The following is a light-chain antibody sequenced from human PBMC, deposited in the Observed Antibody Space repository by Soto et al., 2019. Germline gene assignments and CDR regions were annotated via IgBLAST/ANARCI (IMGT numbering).Light chain of an antibody. CDR1: QSVASNY. V-gene: IGKV3-20*01. CDR2: GAS. Sequence: EIVLTQSPGTLSLSPGERATLSCRASQSVASNYLAWYQQKPGQAPRLLIYGASSRATGIPDRFSGSGSGTDFTLTISRLEPEDFAVYNCQQYSGSPWTFGQGTKVEIK. CDR3: QQYSGSPWT. J-gene: IGKJ1*01.